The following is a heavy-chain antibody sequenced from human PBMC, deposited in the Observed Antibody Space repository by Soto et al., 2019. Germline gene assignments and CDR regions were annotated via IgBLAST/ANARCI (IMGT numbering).Heavy chain of an antibody. V-gene: IGHV4-30-4*01. J-gene: IGHJ6*02. CDR3: ARVDWREVGYYDFNGMDV. Sequence: QVQLQESGPGLVKPSQTLSLTCTVSGGSISSGDYYWSWIRQPPGKGLEWIGYIYYSGSTYYNPSLKSRVTISVDTSKNQFSLKLSSVTAADTAVYYSARVDWREVGYYDFNGMDVWGQGTTVTVSS. D-gene: IGHD3-9*01. CDR1: GGSISSGDYY. CDR2: IYYSGST.